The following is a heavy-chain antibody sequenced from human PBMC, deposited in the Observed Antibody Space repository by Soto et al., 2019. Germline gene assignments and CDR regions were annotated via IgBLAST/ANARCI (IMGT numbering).Heavy chain of an antibody. D-gene: IGHD3-3*01. J-gene: IGHJ6*02. Sequence: SVKVSCKASGGTFSSYSISWVLQAPGQGLEWMGGIIPIFGTANYAQKFQGRVTITADKATSTAYMELSSLRSEDTAVYYCASRRITIFGVVIAYGMDGWGQGTTVTVSS. CDR2: IIPIFGTA. CDR1: GGTFSSYS. V-gene: IGHV1-69*06. CDR3: ASRRITIFGVVIAYGMDG.